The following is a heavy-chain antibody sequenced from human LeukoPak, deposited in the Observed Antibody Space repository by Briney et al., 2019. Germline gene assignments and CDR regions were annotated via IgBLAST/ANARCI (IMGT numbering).Heavy chain of an antibody. CDR2: INPNSGGT. Sequence: VASVKVSCKASGYTFTGYYMHWVRQAPGQGLEWMGWINPNSGGTNYAQKFQGRVTMTRDTSISTAYMELSRLRSDDTAVYYCARDLGDDSSSWYYFDYWGQGTLVTVSS. V-gene: IGHV1-2*02. CDR3: ARDLGDDSSSWYYFDY. D-gene: IGHD6-13*01. CDR1: GYTFTGYY. J-gene: IGHJ4*02.